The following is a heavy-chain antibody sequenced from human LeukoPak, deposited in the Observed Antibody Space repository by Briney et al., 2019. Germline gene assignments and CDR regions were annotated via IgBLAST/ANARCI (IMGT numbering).Heavy chain of an antibody. CDR2: IRQDGNEK. CDR3: VRDRDYYAIDY. V-gene: IGHV3-7*01. J-gene: IGHJ4*02. Sequence: PGGSLRLSCATSGFTFSNYWMSWVRQAPGKGLEWVANIRQDGNEKHYVGSVEGRFTISRDNAKNSLYLQMNSLRAEDTAVYYCVRDRDYYAIDYWGQGTLVTVSS. CDR1: GFTFSNYW. D-gene: IGHD3-22*01.